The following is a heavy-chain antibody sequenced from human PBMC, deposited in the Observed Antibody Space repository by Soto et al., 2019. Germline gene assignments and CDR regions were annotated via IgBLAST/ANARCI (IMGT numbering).Heavy chain of an antibody. CDR3: ARETYSSFDY. CDR2: IKQDGSEK. Sequence: EVQLVESGGGLVQPGGSLRLSCAASGFTFSTYWMSWVRQALGKGLEWVASIKQDGSEKYYVGSVKGRFTISKDNAKNALFLQLNSLRAEDKAVYYCARETYSSFDYWGQGTLVTVSS. CDR1: GFTFSTYW. V-gene: IGHV3-7*04. D-gene: IGHD2-21*01. J-gene: IGHJ4*02.